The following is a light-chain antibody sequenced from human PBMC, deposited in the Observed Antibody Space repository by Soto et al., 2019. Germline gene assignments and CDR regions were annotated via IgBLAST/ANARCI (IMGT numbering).Light chain of an antibody. CDR1: LSVASNY. CDR3: QQYGSAPWT. CDR2: AAS. Sequence: EIVLTQSPGTLPLSPGERATLSCRASLSVASNYVAWYQQKPGQAPRLLIYAASGRATGIPDRFGGSGSGTDFTLTISRLEPEDFAVYYCQQYGSAPWTFGQGTKVEIK. J-gene: IGKJ1*01. V-gene: IGKV3-20*01.